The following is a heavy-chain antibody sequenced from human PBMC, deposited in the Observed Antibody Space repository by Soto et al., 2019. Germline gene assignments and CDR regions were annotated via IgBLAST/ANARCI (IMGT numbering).Heavy chain of an antibody. CDR1: GYSFTSYW. V-gene: IGHV5-51*01. CDR3: ARCYRSSTSCHGGNWFDP. CDR2: IYPGDSDT. D-gene: IGHD2-2*01. Sequence: GESLKISCKGSGYSFTSYWIGWVRQMPGKGLEWMGIIYPGDSDTRYSPSFQGQVTISADKSISTAYLQWSSLKASDTAMYYCARCYRSSTSCHGGNWFDPWGQGTLVTVSS. J-gene: IGHJ5*02.